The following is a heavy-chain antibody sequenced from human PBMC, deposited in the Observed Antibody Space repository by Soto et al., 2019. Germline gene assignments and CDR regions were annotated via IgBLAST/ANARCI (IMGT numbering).Heavy chain of an antibody. D-gene: IGHD6-6*01. CDR2: FDPEDGET. CDR1: GYTLTELS. Sequence: GASVKVSCKVSGYTLTELSMHWVRQAPGKGLEWMGGFDPEDGETIYAQKFQGRVTMTEDTSTDTAYMELSSLRSEDTAVYYCAKADEQLGNFDYWGQGTLVTVSS. V-gene: IGHV1-24*01. CDR3: AKADEQLGNFDY. J-gene: IGHJ4*02.